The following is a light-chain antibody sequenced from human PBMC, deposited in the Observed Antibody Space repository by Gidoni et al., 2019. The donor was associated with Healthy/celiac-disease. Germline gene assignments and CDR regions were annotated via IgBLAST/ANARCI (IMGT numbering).Light chain of an antibody. V-gene: IGKV3-15*01. CDR2: GAS. Sequence: EIVMTQSPATLSVSPGERATPSCRASQSVSSNLAWYQQKPGQAPRLLIYGASTRATGIPARCSGSGSGTEFTLTISSLQSEDFAVYYCQQYNNWPPVTFGGGTKVEIK. CDR1: QSVSSN. J-gene: IGKJ4*01. CDR3: QQYNNWPPVT.